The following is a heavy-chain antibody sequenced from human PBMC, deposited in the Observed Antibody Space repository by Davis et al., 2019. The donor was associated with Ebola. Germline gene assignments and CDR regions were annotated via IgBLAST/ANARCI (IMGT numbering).Heavy chain of an antibody. CDR1: GFTFSSYG. V-gene: IGHV3-33*01. Sequence: PGGSLRLSCAASGFTFSSYGMHWVRQAPGKGLEWLAVIWYDGSNKYYADSVKGRFTISRDNSKNTLYLQMNSLRAEDTAVYYCARDLATVTNNWFDPWGQGTLVTVSS. D-gene: IGHD4-17*01. J-gene: IGHJ5*02. CDR2: IWYDGSNK. CDR3: ARDLATVTNNWFDP.